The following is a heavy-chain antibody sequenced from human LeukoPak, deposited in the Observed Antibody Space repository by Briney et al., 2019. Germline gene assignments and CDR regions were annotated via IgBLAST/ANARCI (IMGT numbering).Heavy chain of an antibody. J-gene: IGHJ6*03. CDR2: ISWNSGNI. CDR1: GFSFDDYG. D-gene: IGHD3-10*01. Sequence: GGSLRLSCVASGFSFDDYGMFWVRQTPGKGLEWVSGISWNSGNIGYADSVKGRFTVSRGNAKNSLYLQMNSLRAEDTAVYYCARDPYGSGSYYVGYYYYMDVWGKGTTVTVSS. CDR3: ARDPYGSGSYYVGYYYYMDV. V-gene: IGHV3-9*01.